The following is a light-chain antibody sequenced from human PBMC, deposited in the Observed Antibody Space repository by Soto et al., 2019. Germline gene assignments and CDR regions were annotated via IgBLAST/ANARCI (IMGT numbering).Light chain of an antibody. V-gene: IGLV3-1*01. CDR3: QAWDSSTLYV. CDR1: KLGDKY. CDR2: QDT. J-gene: IGLJ1*01. Sequence: SYELTQPPSVSVSPGQTASITCSGDKLGDKYASWYEQKPGQSPVMVIYQDTKRPSGIPERLSGSNSGNTATLTISGTQAIDEADYYCQAWDSSTLYVFGTGTKLTVL.